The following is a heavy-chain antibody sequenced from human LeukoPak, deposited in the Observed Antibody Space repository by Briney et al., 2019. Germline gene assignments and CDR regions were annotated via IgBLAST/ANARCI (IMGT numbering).Heavy chain of an antibody. Sequence: GASVKASCKASGYTFTDYYLHWVRQAPGQGLEWMGWINPNSGGTIYAQKFKGRVTMTRDTSISTAYMELSRLRSDDSALYYCARHIEAAVYYFDYWGQGALVTVSS. J-gene: IGHJ4*02. CDR3: ARHIEAAVYYFDY. CDR2: INPNSGGT. V-gene: IGHV1-2*02. CDR1: GYTFTDYY. D-gene: IGHD6-13*01.